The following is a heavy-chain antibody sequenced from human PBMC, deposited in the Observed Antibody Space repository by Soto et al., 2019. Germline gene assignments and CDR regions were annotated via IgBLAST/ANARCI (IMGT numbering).Heavy chain of an antibody. J-gene: IGHJ6*02. Sequence: EVQLVESGGGLVQPGGSLRLSCAASGFTFSSYWMHWVRQAPGKGLVWVSRINSDGSSTSYADSVKGRFTISRDNAKNTLYLQMNSLRAEDTVVYYCARADITIFGVVTPYYYYGMDVWGQGTTVTGSS. CDR1: GFTFSSYW. V-gene: IGHV3-74*01. CDR2: INSDGSST. D-gene: IGHD3-3*01. CDR3: ARADITIFGVVTPYYYYGMDV.